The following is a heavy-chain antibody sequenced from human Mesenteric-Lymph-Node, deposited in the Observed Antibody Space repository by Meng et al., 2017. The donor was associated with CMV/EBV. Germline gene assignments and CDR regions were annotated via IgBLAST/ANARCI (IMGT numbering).Heavy chain of an antibody. D-gene: IGHD3-3*01. CDR2: ISSSGSNI. V-gene: IGHV3-21*01. CDR1: GFTFSTYT. Sequence: GESLKISCAASGFTFSTYTMNWVRQAPGKGLEWVSSISSSGSNIYYANSVKGRFTISRDNDQKSLYLHMNSLRVEDTAVYYCARDRGVVNLYDGMDVWGQGTTVTVSS. J-gene: IGHJ6*02. CDR3: ARDRGVVNLYDGMDV.